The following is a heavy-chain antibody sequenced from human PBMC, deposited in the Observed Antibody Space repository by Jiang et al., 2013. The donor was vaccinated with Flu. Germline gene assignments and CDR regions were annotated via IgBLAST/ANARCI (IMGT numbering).Heavy chain of an antibody. Sequence: GAEVKKPGESLKISCKGSGYSFTSYWIGWVRQMPGKGLEWMGIIYPGDSDTRYSPSFQGQVTISADKSISTAYLQWSSLKASDTAMYYCARHRGEVMVRGVIRKYYYYYGMDVWGQGTTVTVSS. CDR1: GYSFTSYW. D-gene: IGHD3-10*01. CDR3: ARHRGEVMVRGVIRKYYYYYGMDV. CDR2: IYPGDSDT. J-gene: IGHJ6*02. V-gene: IGHV5-51*01.